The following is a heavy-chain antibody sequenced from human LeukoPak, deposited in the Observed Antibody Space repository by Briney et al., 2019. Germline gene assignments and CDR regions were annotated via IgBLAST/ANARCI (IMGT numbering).Heavy chain of an antibody. J-gene: IGHJ5*02. Sequence: GGSLRLSCAASGVTFSSYAMSCVRQAPGKGLEWVSAISGSGGSTYYADTVKGRFTISRDNSKNTLYLQMNSLRAEDTAVYYCAKEGVDYSNYSFDPWGQGTLVTVSS. D-gene: IGHD4-11*01. CDR1: GVTFSSYA. CDR3: AKEGVDYSNYSFDP. CDR2: ISGSGGST. V-gene: IGHV3-23*01.